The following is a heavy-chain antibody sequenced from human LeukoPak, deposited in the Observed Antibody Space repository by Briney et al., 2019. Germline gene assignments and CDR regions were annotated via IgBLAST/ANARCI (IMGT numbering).Heavy chain of an antibody. V-gene: IGHV1-2*02. CDR1: GGTFSSYA. CDR2: VIPNSGGT. J-gene: IGHJ4*02. CDR3: ARGEVLTGTAY. Sequence: ASVKVSCKASGGTFSSYAISWLRQAPGQGLEWMGWVIPNSGGTNYAQQFQGRVTMTRDTSISTAYMELRSLRSDDAAVYYCARGEVLTGTAYWGQGTLVTVSS. D-gene: IGHD3-9*01.